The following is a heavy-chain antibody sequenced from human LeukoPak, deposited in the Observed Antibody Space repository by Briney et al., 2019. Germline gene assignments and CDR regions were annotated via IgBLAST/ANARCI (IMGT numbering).Heavy chain of an antibody. Sequence: ASVKVSCKASGYTFTSYAMHWVRQAPGQRLEWMGWINAGNGNTKYSQKFQGRVTITRDTSASTAYMELSSLRSEDTAVYYCARDSSHDFWSGFMGANGMDVWGQGTTVTVSS. J-gene: IGHJ6*02. CDR3: ARDSSHDFWSGFMGANGMDV. CDR1: GYTFTSYA. V-gene: IGHV1-3*01. D-gene: IGHD3-3*01. CDR2: INAGNGNT.